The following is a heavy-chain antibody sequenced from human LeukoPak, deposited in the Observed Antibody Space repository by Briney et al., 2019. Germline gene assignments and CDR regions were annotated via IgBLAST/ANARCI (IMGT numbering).Heavy chain of an antibody. CDR1: GGSISSYY. CDR3: AREAGGNEVFDY. J-gene: IGHJ4*02. D-gene: IGHD4-23*01. Sequence: SETLSLTCTVSGGSISSYYWSWIRQPAGKGLEWIGRIYTSGSTNYNPSLKSRVTISVDKSKNQFSLKLSSVTAADTAVYYCAREAGGNEVFDYWDQGTLVTVSS. CDR2: IYTSGST. V-gene: IGHV4-4*07.